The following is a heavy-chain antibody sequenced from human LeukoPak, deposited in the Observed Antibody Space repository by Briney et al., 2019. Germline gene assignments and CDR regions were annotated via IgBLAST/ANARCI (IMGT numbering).Heavy chain of an antibody. D-gene: IGHD6-13*01. Sequence: SQTLSLTCTVSGGSISSGSYYWSWIRQPAGKGLEWIGRIYTSGSTNYNPSLKSRVTISVDTSKNQFSLKLSSVTAADTAVYYCARDLVRYSSSWLSFRYYYGMDVWGQGTTVTVSS. CDR1: GGSISSGSYY. J-gene: IGHJ6*02. V-gene: IGHV4-61*02. CDR2: IYTSGST. CDR3: ARDLVRYSSSWLSFRYYYGMDV.